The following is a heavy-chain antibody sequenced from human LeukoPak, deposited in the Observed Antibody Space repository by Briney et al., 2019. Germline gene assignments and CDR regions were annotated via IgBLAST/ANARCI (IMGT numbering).Heavy chain of an antibody. CDR3: AKDIAVSDSYFDY. Sequence: GGSLSLSRGPSGFGFRNKGMQWVRQAPGKGLAGVSFIRFDEANQYYADSVKGRFTISRDNPKKTLYLQRDSLGYEDTGIYHCAKDIAVSDSYFDYWGQGNLVTVSS. CDR1: GFGFRNKG. J-gene: IGHJ4*02. CDR2: IRFDEANQ. D-gene: IGHD6-19*01. V-gene: IGHV3-30*02.